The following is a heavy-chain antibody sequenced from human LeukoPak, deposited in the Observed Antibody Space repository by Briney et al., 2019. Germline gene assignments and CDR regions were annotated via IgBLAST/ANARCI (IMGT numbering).Heavy chain of an antibody. J-gene: IGHJ6*03. V-gene: IGHV3-21*01. Sequence: GGSLRLSCAASGFTFDRFTIHWVRQTPGKGLEWVSSISSSSSYIYYADSVKGRFTISRDNAKNSLYLQMNSLRAEDTAVYYCARAPLLMVYYYYMDVWGKGTTVTVSS. D-gene: IGHD2-8*01. CDR2: ISSSSSYI. CDR1: GFTFDRFT. CDR3: ARAPLLMVYYYYMDV.